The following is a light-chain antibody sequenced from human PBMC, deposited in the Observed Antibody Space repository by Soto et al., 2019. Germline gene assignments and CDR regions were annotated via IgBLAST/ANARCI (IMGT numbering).Light chain of an antibody. J-gene: IGKJ4*01. CDR3: QQTTSFPLT. Sequence: DIQMTQSPSSVSASVGDRVTITCRASQGIVSWLAWYQQKPGKAPKLLIYAASNLQSGVPLRFSGSGSGTEFTLTISSLQPEEFATYYCQQTTSFPLTFGGGTKVEIK. CDR2: AAS. CDR1: QGIVSW. V-gene: IGKV1-12*01.